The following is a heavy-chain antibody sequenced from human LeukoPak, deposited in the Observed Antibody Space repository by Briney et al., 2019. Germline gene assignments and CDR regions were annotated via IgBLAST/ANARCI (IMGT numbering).Heavy chain of an antibody. CDR3: ARDYTLVPGIY. D-gene: IGHD2-2*01. CDR1: GFILSSYG. CDR2: IRYDETNK. Sequence: AGGSLRLSCAASGFILSSYGMHWVRQAPGKGLEWVAFIRYDETNKYYADSVKGRFTISRDISKNTLYLQMNSLRADDTAVYYCARDYTLVPGIYWGRGTLVTVSS. J-gene: IGHJ4*02. V-gene: IGHV3-30*02.